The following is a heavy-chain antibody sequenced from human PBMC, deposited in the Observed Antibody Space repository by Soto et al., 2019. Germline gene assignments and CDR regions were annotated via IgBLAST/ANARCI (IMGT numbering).Heavy chain of an antibody. Sequence: EVQLVESGGGLVQPGGSLRLSCAAAGFTVSSNYRSWVRQAPGKGLEWVSVIYSGGSTYYADSVKGRFTISRVNSKKTLYLQMNSLRAEDTAVYYCVSRTYGDLDAFDIWGQGRMVPVSS. J-gene: IGHJ3*02. CDR1: GFTVSSNY. CDR3: VSRTYGDLDAFDI. V-gene: IGHV3-66*01. CDR2: IYSGGST. D-gene: IGHD4-17*01.